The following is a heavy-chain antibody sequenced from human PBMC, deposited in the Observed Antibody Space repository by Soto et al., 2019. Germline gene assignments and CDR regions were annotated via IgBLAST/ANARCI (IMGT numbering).Heavy chain of an antibody. CDR2: ITHSVGII. J-gene: IGHJ6*04. Sequence: EVQLVESGGGLVQPGGSLRLSCAASGFTFTDYSLNWVRQAPGKGLEWVSHITHSVGIIYYAGSVRGRFTISRDDANSLVSLQMNNLGAEDTAVYYCTRDGRRGWEMDVWGKGTTVTVSS. CDR3: TRDGRRGWEMDV. CDR1: GFTFTDYS. D-gene: IGHD1-26*01. V-gene: IGHV3-48*01.